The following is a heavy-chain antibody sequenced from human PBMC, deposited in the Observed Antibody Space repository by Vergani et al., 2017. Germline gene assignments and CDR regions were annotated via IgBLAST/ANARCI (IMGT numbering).Heavy chain of an antibody. CDR3: ARDRIVGGYSYGMDV. D-gene: IGHD1-26*01. Sequence: QVQLQESGPGLVKPSETLSLTCTVSGGSISSYYWSWSRQPPGKGLEWIGYIYYSGSTNYNPSLKSRVTISVDTSKNQFSLNLSSVTAADTAVYYCARDRIVGGYSYGMDVWGQGTTVTVSS. V-gene: IGHV4-59*01. CDR2: IYYSGST. J-gene: IGHJ6*02. CDR1: GGSISSYY.